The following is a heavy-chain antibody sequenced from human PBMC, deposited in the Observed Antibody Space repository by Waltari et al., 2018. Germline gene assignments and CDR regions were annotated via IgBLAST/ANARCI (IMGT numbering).Heavy chain of an antibody. CDR1: GFTFNTYT. CDR2: FGEGGTT. D-gene: IGHD3-16*01. Sequence: EVQLLESGGGLVQPGGSLRLSCAASGFTFNTYTMNWVRQAPGKGLEGGSGFGEGGTTLYADSVKGRFTISRDNSKSTVYLQMNSLTAEDTALYYCAMKKGGSYPFDYWGQGTLVTVSS. J-gene: IGHJ4*02. CDR3: AMKKGGSYPFDY. V-gene: IGHV3-23*01.